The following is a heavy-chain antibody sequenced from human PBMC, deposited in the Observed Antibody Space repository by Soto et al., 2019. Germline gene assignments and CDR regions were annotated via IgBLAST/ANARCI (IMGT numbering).Heavy chain of an antibody. CDR3: AKDARVDGYWDFDY. D-gene: IGHD5-12*01. V-gene: IGHV3-23*01. J-gene: IGHJ4*02. CDR1: GFTFSTYS. Sequence: GESLKISCAASGFTFSTYSMNWVRQAPGKGLEWVSGIYGSGGGTFYADSVKGRFTISRDNSKNTLYLQMNSLRAEDTAVYYCAKDARVDGYWDFDYWAQGTLVTVSS. CDR2: IYGSGGGT.